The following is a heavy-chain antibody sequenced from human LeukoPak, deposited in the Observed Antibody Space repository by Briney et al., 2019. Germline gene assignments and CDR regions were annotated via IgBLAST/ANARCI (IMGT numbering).Heavy chain of an antibody. CDR1: GFTFSSYV. CDR2: ISGSSGST. J-gene: IGHJ6*02. CDR3: ARPKGSHLYHYGMDV. D-gene: IGHD2-15*01. Sequence: GGSLRLSCAASGFTFSSYVMSWVRQAPGKGLEWVSGISGSSGSTYYADSVKGRFTISRDNSKNTLYVQMNSLRAEDTAVYYCARPKGSHLYHYGMDVWGQGTTVTVSS. V-gene: IGHV3-23*01.